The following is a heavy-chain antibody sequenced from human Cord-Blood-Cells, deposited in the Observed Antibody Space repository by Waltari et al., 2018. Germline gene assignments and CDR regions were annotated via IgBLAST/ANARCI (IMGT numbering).Heavy chain of an antibody. V-gene: IGHV4-34*01. CDR3: ASYSSSWYYYYYGMDV. CDR2: INHSGST. J-gene: IGHJ6*02. Sequence: QVQLQQWGAGLLQSPEPLSLTCAVDGGSLSGYQWPWIRQTPGKGLEWIVEINHSGSTNYNPSLKSRVTISVDTSKNQFSLKLSSVTAADTAVYYCASYSSSWYYYYYGMDVWGQGTTVTVSS. D-gene: IGHD6-13*01. CDR1: GGSLSGYQ.